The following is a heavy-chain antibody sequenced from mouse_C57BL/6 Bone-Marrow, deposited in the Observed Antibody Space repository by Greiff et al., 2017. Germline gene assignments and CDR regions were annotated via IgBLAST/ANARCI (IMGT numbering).Heavy chain of an antibody. CDR2: IYPRSGNT. Sequence: VQLVESGAELARPGASVKLSCKASGYTFTSYGISWVKQRTGQGLEWIGEIYPRSGNTYYNEKFKVKATLTADKSSSTADMELRCRTSEDSAVDFCARDGSSLYWYFDVWGTGTTVTVSS. V-gene: IGHV1-81*01. CDR3: ARDGSSLYWYFDV. D-gene: IGHD1-1*01. CDR1: GYTFTSYG. J-gene: IGHJ1*03.